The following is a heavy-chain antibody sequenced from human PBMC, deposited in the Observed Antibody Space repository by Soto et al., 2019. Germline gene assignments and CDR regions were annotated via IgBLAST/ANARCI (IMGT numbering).Heavy chain of an antibody. CDR2: ISSNGGST. CDR1: GFTFSSYA. J-gene: IGHJ3*02. V-gene: IGHV3-64*04. CDR3: VREPRYCSGGSCSIMGDAFDI. D-gene: IGHD2-15*01. Sequence: PGGSLRLSCSASGFTFSSYAMHWVRQAPGKGLEYVSAISSNGGSTYYADSVKGRFNISTDSSKNALYLQMNSLRAEDSAVYYCVREPRYCSGGSCSIMGDAFDIWGQGTMVTVSS.